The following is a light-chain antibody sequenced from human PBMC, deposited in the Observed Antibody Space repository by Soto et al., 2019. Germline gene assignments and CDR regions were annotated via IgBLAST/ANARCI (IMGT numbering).Light chain of an antibody. CDR3: QTWGTGARV. J-gene: IGLJ3*02. CDR2: VNSDGSH. Sequence: QLVPTQSPSASASLGASVKLTCSLNSGLSSYTIAWHQQQPGKGPRFLMKVNSDGSHIKGDVIPDRFSGSSSGAERYLIISSLQSEDEGDYFCQTWGTGARVFGGGTKLTVL. CDR1: SGLSSYT. V-gene: IGLV4-69*01.